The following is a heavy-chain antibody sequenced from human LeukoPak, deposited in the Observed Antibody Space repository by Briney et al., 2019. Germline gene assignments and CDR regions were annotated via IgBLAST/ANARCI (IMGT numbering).Heavy chain of an antibody. V-gene: IGHV3-23*01. D-gene: IGHD6-19*01. CDR3: AKDQYSSGWYFDY. CDR2: IGLSSDTT. CDR1: GFTFNDYA. J-gene: IGHJ4*02. Sequence: GGSLRLSCAASGFTFNDYAMSWVRQAPGEGLEWVSEIGLSSDTTYYADSVRGRFTVSRDDPKSTVYLQMKSLRVEDTAVYYCAKDQYSSGWYFDYWGQGTLVTVSS.